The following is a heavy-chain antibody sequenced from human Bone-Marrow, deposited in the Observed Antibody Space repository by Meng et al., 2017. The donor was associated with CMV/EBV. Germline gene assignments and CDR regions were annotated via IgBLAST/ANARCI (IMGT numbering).Heavy chain of an antibody. J-gene: IGHJ4*02. CDR1: GFTVSSNY. D-gene: IGHD3-3*01. Sequence: GGSLRLSCAASGFTVSSNYMSWVRQAPGKGLEWVSVIYSGGSTYYADSVKGRFTISRDNYKNTVYLQMNSLRAEDTAVYYCASVVGAFGVVITRLDQWGQGTLVTVSS. V-gene: IGHV3-53*01. CDR2: IYSGGST. CDR3: ASVVGAFGVVITRLDQ.